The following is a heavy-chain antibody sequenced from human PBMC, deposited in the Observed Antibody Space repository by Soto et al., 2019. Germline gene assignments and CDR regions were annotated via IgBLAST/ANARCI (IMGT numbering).Heavy chain of an antibody. CDR1: GFSFSTYG. V-gene: IGHV1-18*04. CDR3: ARGNSYGSYWYFDL. Sequence: QLQLVQSGAEVKNPGASVRVSCKASGFSFSTYGITWVRQAPGQGLEWMGWITASNGNTHYAQNLQGRVTMTTDTSTSTAYMELWRLSSDDTAVYDCARGNSYGSYWYFDLWGRGTLVTVSS. J-gene: IGHJ2*01. D-gene: IGHD5-18*01. CDR2: ITASNGNT.